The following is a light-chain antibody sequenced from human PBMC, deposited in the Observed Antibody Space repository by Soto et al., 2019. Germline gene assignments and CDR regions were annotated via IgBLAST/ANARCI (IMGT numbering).Light chain of an antibody. Sequence: EIVLTQSPGTLSLSPGERATLSCRASQSVSSSYLAWYQQKPGQAPRLLIYVASSRAPGIPDRFSGSGSVTDFTVTISRLEPEDFAVSYCQQYGSSPWTFGQGTKVEIK. CDR3: QQYGSSPWT. CDR1: QSVSSSY. CDR2: VAS. J-gene: IGKJ1*01. V-gene: IGKV3-20*01.